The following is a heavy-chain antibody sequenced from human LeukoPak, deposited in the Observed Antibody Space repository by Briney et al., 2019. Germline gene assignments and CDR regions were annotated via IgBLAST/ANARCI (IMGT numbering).Heavy chain of an antibody. D-gene: IGHD3-3*01. J-gene: IGHJ4*02. V-gene: IGHV3-23*01. CDR1: GFTFSSYA. CDR3: AKDSRITIFGVVIIDYFDY. CDR2: ISGSGGST. Sequence: GGSLRLSCAASGFTFSSYAMSWVRQAPGKGLEWVSAISGSGGSTYYADSVKGRFTISRDNSKNTLYLQMNSLRAEDTAVYYCAKDSRITIFGVVIIDYFDYWGQGTLVTVSS.